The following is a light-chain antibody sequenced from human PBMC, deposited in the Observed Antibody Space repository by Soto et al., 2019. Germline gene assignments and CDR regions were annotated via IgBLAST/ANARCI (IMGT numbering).Light chain of an antibody. V-gene: IGKV3-11*01. CDR3: QQRSNWPPLT. CDR1: QSVSSY. Sequence: EIVLTQSPATPSLSPGERATLACRASQSVSSYLAWYQQKPGQAPRLLIYDASNLATGIPARFSGSGSGTDFTLTISILEPEDFAVHYCQQRSNWPPLTFGGGTKVEIK. J-gene: IGKJ4*01. CDR2: DAS.